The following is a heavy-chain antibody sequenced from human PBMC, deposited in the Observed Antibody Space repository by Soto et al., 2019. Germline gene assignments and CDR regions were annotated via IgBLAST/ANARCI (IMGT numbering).Heavy chain of an antibody. CDR1: GGTFSSYA. D-gene: IGHD3-3*01. CDR3: ARYDFWSGYSPYYYYGMDV. J-gene: IGHJ6*02. V-gene: IGHV1-69*06. CDR2: IISIFGTA. Sequence: SVKVSCKASGGTFSSYAISWVRQAPGQGLEWMGGIISIFGTANYAQKFQRRVTITADKSTSTAYMELSSLRSEDTAVYYCARYDFWSGYSPYYYYGMDVWGQGTTVTVSS.